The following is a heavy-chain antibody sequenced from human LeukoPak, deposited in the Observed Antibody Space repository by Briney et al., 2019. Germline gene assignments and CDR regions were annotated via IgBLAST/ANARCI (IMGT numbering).Heavy chain of an antibody. CDR2: IRQDGDTK. Sequence: GGSLRLSCAASGSPFNAYWMTWVRQAPGKGLEWVANIRQDGDTKYYVDSVKGRFTISRDNAMNSLYLQMNSLRAEDTAVYYCAKDPHPYQAAGDLWGQGTLVTVSS. CDR3: AKDPHPYQAAGDL. CDR1: GSPFNAYW. J-gene: IGHJ4*02. D-gene: IGHD6-13*01. V-gene: IGHV3-7*03.